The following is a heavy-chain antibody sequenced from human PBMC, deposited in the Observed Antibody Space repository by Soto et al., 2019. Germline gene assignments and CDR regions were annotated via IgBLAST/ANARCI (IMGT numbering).Heavy chain of an antibody. D-gene: IGHD3-22*01. CDR2: MNSDGSST. CDR3: SRDTHYYETSNYYRTYCMDV. J-gene: IGHJ6*02. CDR1: GFTFSNHW. V-gene: IGHV3-74*01. Sequence: EVQLVESGGGLVQPGGSLRLSCAASGFTFSNHWMHWVRQAPGKGLIWVSRMNSDGSSTTYADSVKGRFTISRDNAKNTLYLQMNSLRAEDTAVYYCSRDTHYYETSNYYRTYCMDVWGQGTAV.